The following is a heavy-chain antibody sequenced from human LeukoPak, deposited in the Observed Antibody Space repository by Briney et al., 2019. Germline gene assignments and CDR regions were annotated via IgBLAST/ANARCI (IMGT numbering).Heavy chain of an antibody. V-gene: IGHV3-23*01. D-gene: IGHD3-10*01. J-gene: IGHJ4*02. Sequence: GGSLRLSCAASGFTFSSYEMNWVRQAPGKGLEWVSAVSGSGGSTYYADSVKGRFTISRDNSKNTLYLQMNSLRAEDTAVYYCAKALNHYGSGGGAYFDYWGQGTLVTVSS. CDR3: AKALNHYGSGGGAYFDY. CDR1: GFTFSSYE. CDR2: VSGSGGST.